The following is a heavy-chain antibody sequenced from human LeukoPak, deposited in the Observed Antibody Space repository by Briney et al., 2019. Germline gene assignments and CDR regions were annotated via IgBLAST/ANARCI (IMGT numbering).Heavy chain of an antibody. Sequence: VASVKVSCKASGYSFDRYGISWVRQAPGQGLEWLGWIGAFNGNTNYAQNLQGRVTMTADTSTTTAYMELRSLSSDDTAVYYCARDFLSYDGSENHFEDTFDIWGQGTMVTVSS. V-gene: IGHV1-18*01. CDR2: IGAFNGNT. D-gene: IGHD3-22*01. J-gene: IGHJ3*02. CDR1: GYSFDRYG. CDR3: ARDFLSYDGSENHFEDTFDI.